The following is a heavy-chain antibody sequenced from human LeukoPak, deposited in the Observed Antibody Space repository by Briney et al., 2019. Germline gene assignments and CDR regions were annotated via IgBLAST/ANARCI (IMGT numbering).Heavy chain of an antibody. CDR1: GFTFNYYA. D-gene: IGHD6-6*01. CDR3: ARWVSTSYDAFDI. V-gene: IGHV3-64*01. Sequence: GGSLRLSCAASGFTFNYYAMHWVRKAPGKGLEYVSAISSDGGSTYYANSVKGRFTISRDNSKNMLYLQMGSLRAEDMAVYYCARWVSTSYDAFDIWGQGTMVTVSS. J-gene: IGHJ3*02. CDR2: ISSDGGST.